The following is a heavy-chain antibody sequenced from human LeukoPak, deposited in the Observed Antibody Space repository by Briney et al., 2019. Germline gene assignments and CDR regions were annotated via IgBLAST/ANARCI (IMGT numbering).Heavy chain of an antibody. J-gene: IGHJ6*02. Sequence: ASVTVSCKASGYTFTSYGISWVRQAPGQGLEWMGWISAYNGNTNYAQKLQGRVTMTTDTSTSTAYMELRSLRSDDTAVYYCARDAPLVTTYYYYGMDVWGQGTTVTVSS. CDR3: ARDAPLVTTYYYYGMDV. CDR2: ISAYNGNT. V-gene: IGHV1-18*01. CDR1: GYTFTSYG. D-gene: IGHD3-9*01.